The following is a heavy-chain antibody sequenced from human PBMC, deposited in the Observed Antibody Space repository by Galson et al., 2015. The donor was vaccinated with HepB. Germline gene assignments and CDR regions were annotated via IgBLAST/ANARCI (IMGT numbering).Heavy chain of an antibody. CDR3: TTSPDIVVVPAARGQPRHGYYYMDV. Sequence: SLRLSCAASGFTFSNAWMSWVRQAPGKGLEWVGRIKSKTDGGTTDYAAPVKGRFTISRDDSKNTLYLQMNSLKTEDTAVYYCTTSPDIVVVPAARGQPRHGYYYMDVWGKGTTVTVSS. CDR1: GFTFSNAW. CDR2: IKSKTDGGTT. V-gene: IGHV3-15*01. D-gene: IGHD2-2*01. J-gene: IGHJ6*03.